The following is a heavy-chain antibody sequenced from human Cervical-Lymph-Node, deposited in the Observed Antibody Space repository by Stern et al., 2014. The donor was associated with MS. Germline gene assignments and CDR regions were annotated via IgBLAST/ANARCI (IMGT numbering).Heavy chain of an antibody. CDR1: GFSLSTSGMC. D-gene: IGHD4-17*01. J-gene: IGHJ6*02. CDR3: ARMSTVTTPYGMDV. Sequence: QVTLRESGPALVKTTQTLTVTCTFSGFSLSTSGMCVSWIRQPPGKALEWLTRIDWDDDKFYSTSLKTRLTISKDTSKNQVVLTMTNMDPVDTATYYCARMSTVTTPYGMDVWGQGTTVTVSS. CDR2: IDWDDDK. V-gene: IGHV2-70*17.